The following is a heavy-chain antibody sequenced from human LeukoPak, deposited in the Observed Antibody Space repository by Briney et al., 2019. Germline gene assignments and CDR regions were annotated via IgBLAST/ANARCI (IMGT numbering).Heavy chain of an antibody. J-gene: IGHJ4*02. V-gene: IGHV4-4*02. CDR1: GGSISGTNW. CDR3: SRESGPFSSFGF. Sequence: SETLSLTCGVSGGSISGTNWWSWVRQPPGQGLEWIGEISLRGLTNYNPSLRSRLTMSLDESKNQVSLNLTSVTAADTAVYYCSRESGPFSSFGFWGQGTLVSV. CDR2: ISLRGLT. D-gene: IGHD1-26*01.